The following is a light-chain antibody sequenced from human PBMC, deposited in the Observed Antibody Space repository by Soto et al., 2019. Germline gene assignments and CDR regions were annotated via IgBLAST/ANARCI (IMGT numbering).Light chain of an antibody. CDR1: ESMSNC. CDR3: QQYHRSSIT. CDR2: GAS. V-gene: IGKV1-5*01. Sequence: DIQMTQSPSTLSASLGDRVTITCGASESMSNCLAWYQQKPGKAPKLLISGASSLQSGVPSRFSGSASGTGFTLTISSLQNDDFATYYCQQYHRSSITFGQGTRLEIK. J-gene: IGKJ5*01.